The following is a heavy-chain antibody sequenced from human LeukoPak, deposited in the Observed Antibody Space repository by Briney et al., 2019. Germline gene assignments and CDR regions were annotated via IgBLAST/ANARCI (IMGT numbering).Heavy chain of an antibody. J-gene: IGHJ3*02. Sequence: ASVKVSCKASGYTFTSYGISWVRQAPGQGLEWMGWISAYNGNTNYAQKLQGRVTMTTDTSTSTAYMELRSLRSDDTAVYYCARERQQQLGNDAFDIWGQGTMVTVSS. CDR1: GYTFTSYG. D-gene: IGHD6-13*01. CDR2: ISAYNGNT. V-gene: IGHV1-18*01. CDR3: ARERQQQLGNDAFDI.